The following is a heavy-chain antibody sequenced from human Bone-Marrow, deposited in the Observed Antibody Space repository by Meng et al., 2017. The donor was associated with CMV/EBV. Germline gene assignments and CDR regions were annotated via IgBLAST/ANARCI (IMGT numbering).Heavy chain of an antibody. D-gene: IGHD6-19*01. Sequence: SVKVSCKASGGTFSSYTISWVRQAPGQGLEWMGRIIPILGIANYAQKFQGRVTITTDESTSTAYMELSSLRSEDTAVYYCASGQWLVPNHCGQGTLVTVSS. CDR3: ASGQWLVPNH. CDR1: GGTFSSYT. J-gene: IGHJ5*02. V-gene: IGHV1-69*02. CDR2: IIPILGIA.